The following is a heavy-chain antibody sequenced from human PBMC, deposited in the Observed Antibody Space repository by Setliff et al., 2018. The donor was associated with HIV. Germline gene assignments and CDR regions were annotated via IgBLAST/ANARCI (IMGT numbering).Heavy chain of an antibody. J-gene: IGHJ6*02. CDR1: GGSISSSY. CDR3: ARIFGDQGYYYGMDV. V-gene: IGHV4-59*01. D-gene: IGHD3-3*01. CDR2: IYYSGST. Sequence: SETLSLTCTVSGGSISSSYWSWIRQPPGKGLEWIGYIYYSGSTNYNPSLKSRVTISVDTSKNQFSLKLSSVIAADTAVYYCARIFGDQGYYYGMDVWGQGTTVTVSS.